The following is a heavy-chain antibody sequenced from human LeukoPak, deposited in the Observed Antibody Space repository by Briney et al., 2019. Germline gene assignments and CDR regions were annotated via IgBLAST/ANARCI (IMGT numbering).Heavy chain of an antibody. CDR3: ATHPAYGDYYYGMDV. CDR2: IYPGDSDT. D-gene: IGHD4-17*01. J-gene: IGHJ6*02. CDR1: GYSFTSYW. Sequence: GESLKISCKGSGYSFTSYWIGWGRQMPGKGLEWMGIIYPGDSDTRYSPSFQGQVTISADKSISTAYLQWSSLKASDTAMYYCATHPAYGDYYYGMDVWGQGTTVTVSS. V-gene: IGHV5-51*01.